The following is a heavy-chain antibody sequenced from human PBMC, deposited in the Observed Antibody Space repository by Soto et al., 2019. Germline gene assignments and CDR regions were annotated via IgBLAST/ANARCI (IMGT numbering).Heavy chain of an antibody. CDR3: ARGRASGSYYLLDY. V-gene: IGHV1-8*01. D-gene: IGHD3-10*01. CDR1: GNTFTSYD. J-gene: IGHJ4*02. Sequence: ASVEVSCKASGNTFTSYDINWVRQATGHGLEWMGWINPNSGNIGYAQKSQGRVTMTRDTAIRTAYMEVSRLRSDDTAVYYCARGRASGSYYLLDYWGQGTLVTVSS. CDR2: INPNSGNI.